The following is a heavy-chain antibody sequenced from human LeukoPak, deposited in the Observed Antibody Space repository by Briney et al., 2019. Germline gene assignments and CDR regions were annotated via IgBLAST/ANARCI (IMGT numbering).Heavy chain of an antibody. Sequence: ASVKVSCKASGSTFSSYAISWVRQAPGQGLEWMGGIIPIFGTANYAQKFQGRVTITTDESTSTAYMELSSLRSEDTAVYYCARAEEYSSSSAWFDPWGQGTLVTVSS. CDR3: ARAEEYSSSSAWFDP. CDR1: GSTFSSYA. CDR2: IIPIFGTA. D-gene: IGHD6-6*01. J-gene: IGHJ5*02. V-gene: IGHV1-69*05.